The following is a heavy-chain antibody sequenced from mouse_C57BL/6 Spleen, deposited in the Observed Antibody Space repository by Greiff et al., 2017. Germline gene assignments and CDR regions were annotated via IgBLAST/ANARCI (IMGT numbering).Heavy chain of an antibody. J-gene: IGHJ1*03. V-gene: IGHV1-58*01. D-gene: IGHD1-1*01. CDR3: ARPGSNYWYCDV. CDR2: IYMGNGYT. Sequence: VQLKESGAELVRPGSSVKMSCKTSGYTFTSYGINWVKQRPGQGLEWIGYIYMGNGYTEYNEKFKGKATLTSDTSSSTAYMQRSSLTSEDSAIYFCARPGSNYWYCDVWGTGTTVTVSS. CDR1: GYTFTSYG.